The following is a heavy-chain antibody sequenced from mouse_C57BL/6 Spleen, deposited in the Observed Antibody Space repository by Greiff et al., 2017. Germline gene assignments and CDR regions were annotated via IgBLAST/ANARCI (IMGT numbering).Heavy chain of an antibody. CDR2: IWTGGGT. CDR3: ARSLYGSRGDYYAMDY. J-gene: IGHJ4*01. V-gene: IGHV2-9-1*01. D-gene: IGHD1-1*01. CDR1: GFSLTSYA. Sequence: VKLQESGPGLVAPSQSLSITCTVSGFSLTSYAISWVRQPPGKGLEWLGVIWTGGGTNYNSALNSRLSISKDNSKSQVFLKMNSLQTEDTARYYCARSLYGSRGDYYAMDYWGQGTSVTVSS.